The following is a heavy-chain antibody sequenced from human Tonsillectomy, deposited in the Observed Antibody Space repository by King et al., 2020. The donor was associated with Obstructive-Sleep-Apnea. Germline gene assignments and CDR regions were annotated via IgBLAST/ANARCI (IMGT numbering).Heavy chain of an antibody. CDR2: IYPGDSDS. V-gene: IGHV5-51*01. CDR3: GRVGGATPYSGVDV. CDR1: GYSFTNDW. D-gene: IGHD1-26*01. J-gene: IGHJ6*02. Sequence: EVQLVESGAEVKKPGESLKISCKGSGYSFTNDWIAWVRQMPGKGLEWMGIIYPGDSDSRYSPSFQGQVTISADKSISTAYLRWSSLKASDSGMYYCGRVGGATPYSGVDVWGQGTTVTVSS.